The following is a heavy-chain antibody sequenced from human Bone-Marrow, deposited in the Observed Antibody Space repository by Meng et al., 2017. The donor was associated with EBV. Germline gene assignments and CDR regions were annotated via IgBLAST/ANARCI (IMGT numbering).Heavy chain of an antibody. CDR2: ISHAGST. CDR1: GESFSAYY. D-gene: IGHD6-19*01. Sequence: WGVRLLKPSETLSLTCAVYGESFSAYYWSWARQSPGKGLEWIGEISHAGSTNYNPSLSSRVTISIDTSKNQFSLRLNSVTAADRGVYYCARYSSGWQKYFQYWDQGTLVTVSS. V-gene: IGHV4-34*01. J-gene: IGHJ1*01. CDR3: ARYSSGWQKYFQY.